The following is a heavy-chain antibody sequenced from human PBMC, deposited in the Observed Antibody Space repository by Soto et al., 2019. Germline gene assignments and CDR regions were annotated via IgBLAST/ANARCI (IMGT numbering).Heavy chain of an antibody. V-gene: IGHV1-69*12. CDR2: IIPIFGTA. D-gene: IGHD2-2*01. Sequence: QVQLVQSGAEVKKPGSSVKVSCKASGGTFSSYAICWVRQAPGQGLEWMGGIIPIFGTANYAQKFQGRVTITADESTSTAYMELSSLRSEDTAMYYCARHDCMSSSCYYYYLYGMDVWGQGTTVTVSS. CDR3: ARHDCMSSSCYYYYLYGMDV. CDR1: GGTFSSYA. J-gene: IGHJ6*02.